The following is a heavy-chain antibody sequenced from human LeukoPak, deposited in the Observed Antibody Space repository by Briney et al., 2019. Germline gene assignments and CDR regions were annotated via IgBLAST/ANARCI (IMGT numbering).Heavy chain of an antibody. D-gene: IGHD3-3*01. CDR3: AKEPRDRYYDFWSGYQLDY. V-gene: IGHV3-9*01. Sequence: PGRSLRLSCAASGFTFDDYAMHWVRQAPGKGLEWVSGISWNSGSIGYADSVKGRFTISRDNAKNSLYLQMNSLRAEDTAVYYCAKEPRDRYYDFWSGYQLDYWGQGTLVTVSS. CDR2: ISWNSGSI. CDR1: GFTFDDYA. J-gene: IGHJ4*02.